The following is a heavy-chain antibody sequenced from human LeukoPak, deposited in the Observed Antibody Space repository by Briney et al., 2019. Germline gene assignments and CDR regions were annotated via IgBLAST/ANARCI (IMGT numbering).Heavy chain of an antibody. Sequence: GGSLRLSCAASGFTFSSYGMHWVRQAPGKGLEWVAFIRYDGSNKYYADSVKGRFTISRDNAKNSLYLQMNSLRAEDTAVYYCAREKSGSNAAFDYWGQGTLVTVSS. V-gene: IGHV3-30*02. J-gene: IGHJ4*02. CDR2: IRYDGSNK. D-gene: IGHD1-26*01. CDR3: AREKSGSNAAFDY. CDR1: GFTFSSYG.